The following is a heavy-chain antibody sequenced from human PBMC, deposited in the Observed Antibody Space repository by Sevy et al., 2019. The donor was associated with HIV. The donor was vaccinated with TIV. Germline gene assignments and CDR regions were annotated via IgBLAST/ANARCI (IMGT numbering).Heavy chain of an antibody. CDR1: GFTFSSYG. J-gene: IGHJ3*02. D-gene: IGHD5-12*01. V-gene: IGHV3-30*18. CDR2: ISYDGSNK. CDR3: AKGVYSGYDVVGAFDI. Sequence: GESLKISCAASGFTFSSYGMHWVRQAPGKGLEWVAVISYDGSNKYYADSVKGRFTISRDNYKNNMYLQMNSLRAEDTAVYYCAKGVYSGYDVVGAFDIWGQGTMVTVSS.